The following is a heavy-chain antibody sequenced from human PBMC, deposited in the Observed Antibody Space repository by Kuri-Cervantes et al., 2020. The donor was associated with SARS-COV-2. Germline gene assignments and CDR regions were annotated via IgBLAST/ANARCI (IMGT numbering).Heavy chain of an antibody. CDR2: IIPIFGTA. V-gene: IGHV1-69*13. CDR1: GGTFSSYA. D-gene: IGHD5-24*01. CDR3: ARDRRDGYNKGYWYFDL. Sequence: SVKVSCKASGGTFSSYAISWVRQAPGQGLEWMGGIIPIFGTANYAQKFQGRVTITADESTSTAYMELSSLRSEDTAVYYCARDRRDGYNKGYWYFDLWGRGTLVTVSS. J-gene: IGHJ2*01.